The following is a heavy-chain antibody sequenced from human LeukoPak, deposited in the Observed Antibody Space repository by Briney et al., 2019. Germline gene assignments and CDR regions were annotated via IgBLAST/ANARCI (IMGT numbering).Heavy chain of an antibody. D-gene: IGHD4-23*01. Sequence: KSSETLSLTCAVYGGSFSGYYWSWIRQPPGKGLEWIGEINHSGSTNYNPSLKSRVTISVDTSKNQFSLKLSSVTAADTAVYYCARDRGGGNFDAFDIWDQGTMVTVSS. J-gene: IGHJ3*02. CDR1: GGSFSGYY. CDR3: ARDRGGGNFDAFDI. V-gene: IGHV4-34*01. CDR2: INHSGST.